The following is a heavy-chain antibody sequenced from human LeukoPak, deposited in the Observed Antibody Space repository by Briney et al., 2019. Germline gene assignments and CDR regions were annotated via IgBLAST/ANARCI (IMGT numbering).Heavy chain of an antibody. CDR2: IYYSGST. Sequence: PSETLSLTCTVSGGSISSGGYYWSWIRQHPGKGLEWIGYIYYSGSTYYNPSLKSRVTISVDTSKNQFSLKLSSVTAADTAVYYCARYGYGDYVGYYYMDVWGKGTTVTVSS. CDR1: GGSISSGGYY. CDR3: ARYGYGDYVGYYYMDV. V-gene: IGHV4-31*03. D-gene: IGHD4-17*01. J-gene: IGHJ6*03.